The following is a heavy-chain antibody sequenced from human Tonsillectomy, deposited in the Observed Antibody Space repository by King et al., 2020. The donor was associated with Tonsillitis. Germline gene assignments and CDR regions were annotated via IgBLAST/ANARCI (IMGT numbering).Heavy chain of an antibody. V-gene: IGHV4-30-4*01. Sequence: VQPQESGPGLVKPSQTLSLTCTVSGGSISSGDYYWSWIRQPPGKGLEWIGYIFYSGITYYNPSLKSRLTISVDTSKNQFSLKLSSVTAADTAVYYCARGSPDYYGSDYWGQGTLVTVSS. J-gene: IGHJ4*02. D-gene: IGHD3-10*01. CDR2: IFYSGIT. CDR1: GGSISSGDYY. CDR3: ARGSPDYYGSDY.